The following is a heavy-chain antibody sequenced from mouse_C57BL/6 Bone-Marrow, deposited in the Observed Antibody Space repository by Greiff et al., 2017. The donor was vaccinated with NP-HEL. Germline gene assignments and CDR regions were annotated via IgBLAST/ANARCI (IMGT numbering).Heavy chain of an antibody. J-gene: IGHJ4*01. D-gene: IGHD2-4*01. CDR1: GFTFSSYA. V-gene: IGHV5-4*01. Sequence: EVQVVESGGGLVKPGGSLKLSCAASGFTFSSYAMSWVRQTPEKRLEWVATISDGGSYTYYPDNVKGRFTISRDNAKHNLYLQMSHLKSEDTAMYYCARDSYYDYDPYAMDYWGQGTSVTVSS. CDR3: ARDSYYDYDPYAMDY. CDR2: ISDGGSYT.